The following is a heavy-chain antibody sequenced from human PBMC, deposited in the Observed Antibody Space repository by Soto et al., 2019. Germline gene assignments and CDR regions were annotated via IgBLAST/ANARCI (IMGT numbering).Heavy chain of an antibody. V-gene: IGHV4-34*01. CDR3: ARDRQLASRRSGVDWFDP. D-gene: IGHD6-13*01. CDR1: NGSFNTHY. Sequence: QVQLQQWGAGLLKPSETLSLTCAVYNGSFNTHYWSWIRQPPGKGLEWIGQIDHSGGTNYNPSLRRRVTLSVDTSKNQFSLKLTSVIAADTAVYFCARDRQLASRRSGVDWFDPWGQGTLVTVSS. J-gene: IGHJ5*02. CDR2: IDHSGGT.